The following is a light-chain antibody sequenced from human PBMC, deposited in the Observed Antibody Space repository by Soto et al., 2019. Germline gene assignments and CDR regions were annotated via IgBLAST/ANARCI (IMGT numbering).Light chain of an antibody. V-gene: IGKV3-20*01. Sequence: EIVLTQSPGTVSLSPGERATLSCRASQSVSSTYLAWYQQKAGQAPRLLIYGASSRATGIPDRFSGSGSGTDFTLTISRLEPDDFAVYYCQQYGNSVWTFGQGPKVDIK. CDR1: QSVSSTY. CDR3: QQYGNSVWT. J-gene: IGKJ1*01. CDR2: GAS.